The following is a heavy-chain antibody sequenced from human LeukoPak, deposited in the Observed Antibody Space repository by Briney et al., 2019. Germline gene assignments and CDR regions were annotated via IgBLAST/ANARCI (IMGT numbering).Heavy chain of an antibody. V-gene: IGHV4-59*01. J-gene: IGHJ4*02. Sequence: SETLSLTCTVSGVSISSYYWSWIRQPPGKGLEWIGYIYYSGSTNYNPSLKSRVTISVDTSKNQFSLKLSSVTAADTAVYYCARGDDYDILTRVYFDYWGQGTLVTVSS. CDR1: GVSISSYY. D-gene: IGHD3-9*01. CDR2: IYYSGST. CDR3: ARGDDYDILTRVYFDY.